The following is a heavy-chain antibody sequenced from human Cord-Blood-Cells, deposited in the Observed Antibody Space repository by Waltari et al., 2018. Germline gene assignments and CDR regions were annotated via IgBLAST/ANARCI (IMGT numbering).Heavy chain of an antibody. CDR2: MNPNSGNT. J-gene: IGHJ4*02. CDR1: GYTFTSYD. Sequence: QVQLVQSGAEVKKPGASVKVSCKASGYTFTSYDINWVRQATGQGLEWMGWMNPNSGNTGYAKKFQGRITMTRNTSISTAYMELSSLRSEDTAVYYCARGLLRWSGYYFDYWGQGTLVTVSS. CDR3: ARGLLRWSGYYFDY. D-gene: IGHD3-3*01. V-gene: IGHV1-8*01.